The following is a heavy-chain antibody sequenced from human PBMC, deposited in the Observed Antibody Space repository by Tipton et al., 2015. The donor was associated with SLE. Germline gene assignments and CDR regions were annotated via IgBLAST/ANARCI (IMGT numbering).Heavy chain of an antibody. V-gene: IGHV1-69*01. CDR1: GGTFSNFA. J-gene: IGHJ2*01. CDR2: IIPIFGTP. Sequence: QVQLVQSGAEVKKPGSSVKVSCKASGGTFSNFAISWVRQAPGQGLEWMGEIIPIFGTPNSAQKFQGRVTITADEVTSTAYMELSSLSPEDTAVYYCARRRWLQLDWYFDLWGRGILVTVSS. CDR3: ARRRWLQLDWYFDL. D-gene: IGHD5-24*01.